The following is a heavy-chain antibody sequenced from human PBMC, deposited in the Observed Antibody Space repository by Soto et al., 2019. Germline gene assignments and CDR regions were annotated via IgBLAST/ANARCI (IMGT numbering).Heavy chain of an antibody. J-gene: IGHJ3*02. CDR2: ISGHDDKT. Sequence: QVQLVQSGAELKRPGASVKVSCKASGYSFSTCGITWVRQAPGQGLEWMGWISGHDDKTKLAENFQGRVTMTTDTTTGAAYMGKRGLKTYQTAVYFLWRVGGGGISFSPHVWFPSDGIDIWGQGTMVTVSS. CDR3: WRVGGGGISFSPHVWFPSDGIDI. CDR1: GYSFSTCG. V-gene: IGHV1-18*01. D-gene: IGHD3-16*02.